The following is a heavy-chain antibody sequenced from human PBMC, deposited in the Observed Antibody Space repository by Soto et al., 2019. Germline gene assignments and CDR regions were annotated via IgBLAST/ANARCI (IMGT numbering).Heavy chain of an antibody. V-gene: IGHV2-5*02. CDR2: IYWDDDK. CDR3: AHSTTFRHILVVPAAPFDY. D-gene: IGHD2-2*01. J-gene: IGHJ4*02. Sequence: SGPTLVNPTQTLTLTCTFSGSSLSTSGVGVDWIRQPPGKALEWLALIYWDDDKRYSPSLKSRLTITKDTSKNQVVLTMTNMDPVDTATYYCAHSTTFRHILVVPAAPFDYWGQGTLVTVSS. CDR1: GSSLSTSGVG.